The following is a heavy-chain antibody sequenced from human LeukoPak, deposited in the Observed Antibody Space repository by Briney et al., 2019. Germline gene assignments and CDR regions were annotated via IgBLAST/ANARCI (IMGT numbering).Heavy chain of an antibody. D-gene: IGHD3-16*01. Sequence: ALVKVSCKASGYTFTSYYMHWVRRAPGQGLEWMGIINPSGGSTSYAQKFQGRVTMTRDTSTSTVYMELSSLRSEDTAVYYCARDFREYSYGVYFDYWGQGTLVTVSS. CDR2: INPSGGST. CDR1: GYTFTSYY. CDR3: ARDFREYSYGVYFDY. V-gene: IGHV1-46*01. J-gene: IGHJ4*02.